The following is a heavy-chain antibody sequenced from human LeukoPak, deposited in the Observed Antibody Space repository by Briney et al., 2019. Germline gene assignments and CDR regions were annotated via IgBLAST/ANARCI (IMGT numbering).Heavy chain of an antibody. D-gene: IGHD6-19*01. CDR2: IKQDGSEK. CDR3: ARYGNGEWLAHYAFEI. Sequence: GGSLRLSCAASGFIFRSYWMSWVRQAPGKGLEWVANIKQDGSEKNYVESVKGRFTISRDNAENSLRLQMNSLRAEDTAVYYCARYGNGEWLAHYAFEIWGQGTMVTVSS. J-gene: IGHJ3*02. CDR1: GFIFRSYW. V-gene: IGHV3-7*01.